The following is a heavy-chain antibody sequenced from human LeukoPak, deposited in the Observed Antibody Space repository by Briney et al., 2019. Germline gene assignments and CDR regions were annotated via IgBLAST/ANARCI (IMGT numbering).Heavy chain of an antibody. V-gene: IGHV4-30-4*08. CDR1: GGSISSGDYY. Sequence: SETLSLTCTVSGGSISSGDYYWSWIRQPPGKGLEWIGYIYYSGSTYYNLSLKSRVTISVDTSKNQFSLKLSSVTAADTAVYYCARAVGGKETYYFDYWGQGTLVTVSS. CDR3: ARAVGGKETYYFDY. D-gene: IGHD4-23*01. J-gene: IGHJ4*02. CDR2: IYYSGST.